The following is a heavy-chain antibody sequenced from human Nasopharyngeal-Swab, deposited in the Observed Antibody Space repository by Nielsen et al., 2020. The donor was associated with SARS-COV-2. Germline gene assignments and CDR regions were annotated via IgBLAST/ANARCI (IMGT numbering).Heavy chain of an antibody. CDR1: GGTFSSYA. D-gene: IGHD6-13*01. CDR2: IIPIFGTA. V-gene: IGHV1-69*13. J-gene: IGHJ4*02. CDR3: AREASAAAADYFDY. Sequence: SVKVSCKASGGTFSSYAISWVRQAPGQGLEWMGGIIPIFGTANYAQKFQGRVTITADESTSTAYMELSSLRSEDTAVYDCAREASAAAADYFDYWGQGTLVTVSS.